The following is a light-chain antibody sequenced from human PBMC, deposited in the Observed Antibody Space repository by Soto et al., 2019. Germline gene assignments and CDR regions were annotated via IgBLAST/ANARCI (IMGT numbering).Light chain of an antibody. J-gene: IGLJ2*01. Sequence: QSVLTQAPSVSGTPGQRVTISCSGSSSKIGSNTVSWYQQVPGPAPKVLIYSNVQRPSGVPDRFSGSKSGTSVSLAIGGLQSEDEADYYCESGDGSLNCWVFGGGTKLTVL. V-gene: IGLV1-44*01. CDR2: SNV. CDR3: ESGDGSLNCWV. CDR1: SSKIGSNT.